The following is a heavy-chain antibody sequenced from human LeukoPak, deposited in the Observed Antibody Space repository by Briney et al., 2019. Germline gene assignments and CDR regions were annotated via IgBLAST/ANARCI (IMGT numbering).Heavy chain of an antibody. V-gene: IGHV1-18*01. J-gene: IGHJ4*02. CDR1: GYTFTSYG. CDR3: ARDANDIVVVLAAIATDY. CDR2: ISAYNGNT. Sequence: GASVTVSCKASGYTFTSYGISWVRQAPGQGLEWMGWISAYNGNTNYAQKLQGRVTMTTDTSTSTAYMELRSLRSDDTAVYYCARDANDIVVVLAAIATDYWGQGTLVTVSS. D-gene: IGHD2-2*02.